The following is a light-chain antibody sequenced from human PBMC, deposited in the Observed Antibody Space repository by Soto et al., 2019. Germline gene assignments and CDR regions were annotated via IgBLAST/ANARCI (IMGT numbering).Light chain of an antibody. Sequence: DIQMTTSPSTLSASVGDRVTITCRASQSISSWLAWYQQKPGKAPKLLIYDASSLESGVPSRFSGSGSGTEFTLTISSLQPDDFATYYCQQYNSYVTFGGGTKVDIK. CDR3: QQYNSYVT. CDR2: DAS. CDR1: QSISSW. V-gene: IGKV1-5*01. J-gene: IGKJ4*01.